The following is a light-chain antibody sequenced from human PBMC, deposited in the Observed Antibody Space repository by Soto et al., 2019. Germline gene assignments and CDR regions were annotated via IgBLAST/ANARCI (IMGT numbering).Light chain of an antibody. CDR3: QQYNSYSRT. CDR1: QSISSW. J-gene: IGKJ1*01. CDR2: DAS. Sequence: DIQMTQSPSTLSASVGDRVTITCRASQSISSWLAWYQQKPGKAPKLLIYDASSLESGVPSRFSGSESGTEFTLTISSLQTDDFATYYCQQYNSYSRTFGQGTKVEIK. V-gene: IGKV1-5*01.